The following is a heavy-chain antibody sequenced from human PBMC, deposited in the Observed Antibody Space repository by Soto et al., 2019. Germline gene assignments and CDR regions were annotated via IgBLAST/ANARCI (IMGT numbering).Heavy chain of an antibody. V-gene: IGHV3-23*01. CDR1: GFTFSSYA. Sequence: GGSLRLSCAASGFTFSSYAMSWVRQAPGKGLEWVSAISGSGGSTYYADSVKGRFTISRDNSKSTLYLQMNSLRAEDTAVYYCAKIRGYSYGSPAPLNYWGQGTLVTVSS. CDR2: ISGSGGST. J-gene: IGHJ4*02. CDR3: AKIRGYSYGSPAPLNY. D-gene: IGHD5-18*01.